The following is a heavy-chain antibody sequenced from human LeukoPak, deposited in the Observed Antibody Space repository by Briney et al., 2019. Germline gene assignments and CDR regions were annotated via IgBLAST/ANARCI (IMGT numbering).Heavy chain of an antibody. D-gene: IGHD6-13*01. CDR2: IYSGDST. Sequence: PGGSLRLSCAVSGFAVSSNYMSWVRQAPGKGLEWVSVIYSGDSTYYADSVKGRFTISRDNSKNTLYLQMNSLRAEDTAVYYCARGYSNSFDYWGQGTLVTVSS. V-gene: IGHV3-53*01. CDR3: ARGYSNSFDY. J-gene: IGHJ4*02. CDR1: GFAVSSNY.